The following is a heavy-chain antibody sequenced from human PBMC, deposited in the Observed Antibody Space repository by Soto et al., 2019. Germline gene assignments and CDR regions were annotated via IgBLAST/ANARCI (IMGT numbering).Heavy chain of an antibody. D-gene: IGHD2-15*01. Sequence: VKVSCKASGGTFSSYAISWVRQAPGQGLEWMGGIIPIFGTANYAQKFQGRVTITADESTSTAYMELSSLRSEDTAVYYCASTLGYCSGGSCRTTNYYGMDVWGQGTTVTVSS. CDR2: IIPIFGTA. CDR1: GGTFSSYA. CDR3: ASTLGYCSGGSCRTTNYYGMDV. J-gene: IGHJ6*02. V-gene: IGHV1-69*13.